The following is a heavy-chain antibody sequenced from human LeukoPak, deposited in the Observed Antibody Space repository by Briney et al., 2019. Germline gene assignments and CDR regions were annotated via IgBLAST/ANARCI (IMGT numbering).Heavy chain of an antibody. D-gene: IGHD3-22*01. CDR1: GFTYTDAW. CDR3: ARERGNYYDSTGSFDY. V-gene: IGHV3-15*01. CDR2: IKSKNDGETT. Sequence: GGSLRLSCAASGFTYTDAWMSWVRQAPGKGLEWVGRIKSKNDGETTDYAAPVKGRFTISRDGSENTVYLQMNSLRAEDTAVYYCARERGNYYDSTGSFDYWGQGTLVTVSS. J-gene: IGHJ4*02.